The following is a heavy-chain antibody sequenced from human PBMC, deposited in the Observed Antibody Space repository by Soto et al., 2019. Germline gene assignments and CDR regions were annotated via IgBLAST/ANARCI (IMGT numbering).Heavy chain of an antibody. D-gene: IGHD6-19*01. J-gene: IGHJ1*01. V-gene: IGHV4-39*01. Sequence: QLQLQESGPGLVKPSETLSLICSVSGVPLASSSYYWGWVRQSPGRGLEWMGSIYYRWTTYYNPSLKSRVTVSVDTSNNQLSLKLNSVTAADTALYYCVIPRRVMAGLFEHFQHGGQGALVTVS. CDR2: IYYRWTT. CDR1: GVPLASSSYY. CDR3: VIPRRVMAGLFEHFQH.